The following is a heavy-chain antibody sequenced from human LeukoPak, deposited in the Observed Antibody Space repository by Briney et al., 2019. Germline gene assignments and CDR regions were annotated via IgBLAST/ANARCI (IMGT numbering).Heavy chain of an antibody. CDR3: ARGPNYYDSSGFHYRD. J-gene: IGHJ4*02. V-gene: IGHV1-18*01. D-gene: IGHD3-22*01. CDR1: GYTFTSYG. CDR2: ISAYNGNT. Sequence: ASVKVSCKASGYTFTSYGISWVRQAPGQGLEWMGWISAYNGNTNYAQKLQGRVTMTTDTSTSTAYMELRSLRSDDTAVYYCARGPNYYDSSGFHYRDWGQGTLVTVSS.